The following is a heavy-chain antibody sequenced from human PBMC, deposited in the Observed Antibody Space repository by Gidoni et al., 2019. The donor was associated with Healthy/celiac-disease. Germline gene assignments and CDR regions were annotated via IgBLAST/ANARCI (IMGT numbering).Heavy chain of an antibody. J-gene: IGHJ4*02. CDR1: GFTFTSYA. D-gene: IGHD3-22*01. CDR3: ARALHDSSGYYYVGY. Sequence: QVQLVESGGGVVQPGRSLRLSFSPSGFTFTSYAMHWVRQAPGKGLEWVAVISYDGSNKYYADSVKGRFTIYRDNSKNTLYLQMNSLRAEDTAVYYCARALHDSSGYYYVGYWGQGTLVTVSS. V-gene: IGHV3-30*04. CDR2: ISYDGSNK.